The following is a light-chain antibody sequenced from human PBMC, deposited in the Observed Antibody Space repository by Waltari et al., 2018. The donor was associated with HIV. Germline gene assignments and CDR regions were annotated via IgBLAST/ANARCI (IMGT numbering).Light chain of an antibody. Sequence: EIVLTQSPGTLSLSPGERATLSCRASQSVSSKYLAWYQQKGGQAPRLLIYGASTRATGIPDRFSGSGSGTDFSLSISRLEPEDFAVYYCQQFDPSVTWTFGQGTKVEIK. CDR2: GAS. CDR1: QSVSSKY. J-gene: IGKJ1*01. V-gene: IGKV3-20*01. CDR3: QQFDPSVTWT.